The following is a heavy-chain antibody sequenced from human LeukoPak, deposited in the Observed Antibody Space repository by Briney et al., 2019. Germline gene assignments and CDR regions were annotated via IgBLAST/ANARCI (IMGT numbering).Heavy chain of an antibody. V-gene: IGHV3-23*01. CDR1: GFTFSSYD. CDR3: PRQSYASGWNPFDY. D-gene: IGHD6-19*01. J-gene: IGHJ4*02. Sequence: PGRSLGLSCSASGFTFSSYDIHWVRQAPGKGLEWVSTISGGGVTTYYGGSAKGRFTISRDNSKNTLYLQMNSLRAEDTAVYYCPRQSYASGWNPFDYWGQGILVTVSS. CDR2: ISGGGVTT.